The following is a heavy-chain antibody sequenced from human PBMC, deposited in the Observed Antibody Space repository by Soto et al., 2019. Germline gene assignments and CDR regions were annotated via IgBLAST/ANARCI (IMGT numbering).Heavy chain of an antibody. J-gene: IGHJ4*02. D-gene: IGHD2-2*01. CDR2: IYYSGST. CDR1: GGSISSYY. CDR3: ARGAPTKKFDY. Sequence: SETLSLTCTVSGGSISSYYWSWIRQPPGKGLEWIGYIYYSGSTNYNPSLKSRVTISVDTSQNQFSLKLSSVTAADTAVYYCARGAPTKKFDYWGQGTLVTVS. V-gene: IGHV4-59*01.